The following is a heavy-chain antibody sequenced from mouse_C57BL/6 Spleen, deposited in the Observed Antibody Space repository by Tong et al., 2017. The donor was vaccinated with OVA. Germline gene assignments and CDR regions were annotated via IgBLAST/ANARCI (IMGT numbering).Heavy chain of an antibody. CDR2: INPNNGGT. J-gene: IGHJ2*01. CDR3: ARQLRSYYFDY. CDR1: GYTFTDYN. V-gene: IGHV1-22*01. D-gene: IGHD3-2*02. Sequence: EVQLQESGPELVKPGASVKMSCKASGYTFTDYNMHWVKQSHGKSLEWIGYINPNNGGTSYNQKFKGKATLTVDKSSSTAYMELRSLTSEDTAVYYCARQLRSYYFDYWGQGTTLTVSS.